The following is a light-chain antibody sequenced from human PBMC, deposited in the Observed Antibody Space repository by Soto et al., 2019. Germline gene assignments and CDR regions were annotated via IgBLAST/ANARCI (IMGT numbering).Light chain of an antibody. CDR1: QSISDY. CDR3: QQSYSTPTIT. V-gene: IGKV1-39*01. Sequence: DIKMTQSPSSLSASVGDRVTITCRANQSISDYLNWYQQKPGKAPKFLIYASSSLQSGVPSRFRGSGSRTDFTLTISSLQPEDFATYYCQQSYSTPTITFGQGTRLEIK. J-gene: IGKJ5*01. CDR2: ASS.